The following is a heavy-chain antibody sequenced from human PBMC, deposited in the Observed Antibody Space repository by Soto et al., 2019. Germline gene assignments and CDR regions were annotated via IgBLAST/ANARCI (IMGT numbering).Heavy chain of an antibody. Sequence: GGSLRLSCAASGFTFSSYGMHWVRQAPGKGLEWVAVISYDGSNKYYADSVKGRFTISRDNSKNTLYLQMNSLRAEDTAVYYCATTTSPYSSSWELFDYWGQGTLVTVSS. CDR1: GFTFSSYG. V-gene: IGHV3-30*03. CDR3: ATTTSPYSSSWELFDY. CDR2: ISYDGSNK. J-gene: IGHJ4*02. D-gene: IGHD6-13*01.